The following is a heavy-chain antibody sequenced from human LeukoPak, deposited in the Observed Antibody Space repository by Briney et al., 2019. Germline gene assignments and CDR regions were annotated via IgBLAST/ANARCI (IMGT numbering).Heavy chain of an antibody. Sequence: GGSLRLSCAASGFTFSSYGMHWVRQAPGKGLEWVAVISYDGSNKYYADSVKGRFTISRDNSKNTLYLQMNSLRAEDTAVYYCAKAGIHSIQLGDYWGQGTLVTVSS. J-gene: IGHJ4*02. V-gene: IGHV3-30*18. CDR2: ISYDGSNK. D-gene: IGHD5-18*01. CDR1: GFTFSSYG. CDR3: AKAGIHSIQLGDY.